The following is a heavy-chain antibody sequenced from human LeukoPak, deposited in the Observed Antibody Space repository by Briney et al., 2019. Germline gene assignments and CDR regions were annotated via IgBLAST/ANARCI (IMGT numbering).Heavy chain of an antibody. CDR2: IYHSGST. V-gene: IGHV4-4*02. D-gene: IGHD6-13*01. CDR1: AGSISNSNW. Sequence: PSETLSLNCAVSAGSISNSNWWSWVRQPPGKGLEWIGEIYHSGSTNYNPSLKSRVTISVDKSKNQFSLKLSSVTTADTAVYYCASDLAAAGTINAFDIWGQGTMVTVSS. J-gene: IGHJ3*02. CDR3: ASDLAAAGTINAFDI.